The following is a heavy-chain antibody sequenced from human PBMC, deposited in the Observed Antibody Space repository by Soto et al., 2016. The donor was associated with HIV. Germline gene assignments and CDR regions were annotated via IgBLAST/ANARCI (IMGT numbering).Heavy chain of an antibody. V-gene: IGHV4-34*01. D-gene: IGHD2-2*01. CDR1: GGSFSGYY. CDR3: ASGYCSSTSCQDAFDI. Sequence: VQLQQWGAGLLKPSETLSLTCAVYGGSFSGYYWSWIRQPPGKGLEWIGEINHSGSTNYNPSLKSRVTISVDTSKNQFSLKLSSVTAADTAVYYCASGYCSSTSCQDAFDIWGQGDNGTPSLQ. CDR2: INHSGST. J-gene: IGHJ3*02.